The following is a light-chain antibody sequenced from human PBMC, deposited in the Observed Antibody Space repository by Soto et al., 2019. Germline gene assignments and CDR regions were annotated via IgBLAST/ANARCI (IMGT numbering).Light chain of an antibody. Sequence: IQMTQSTSSLSASIGDMVTITCLASHYIRNSLNWYQQTPGKPPKLLISDASNLELGVPSKFSGTGFGTDFSFTIINLQPEDIATYYCQQYDNLPLTFGGGTKVAI. CDR2: DAS. J-gene: IGKJ4*01. V-gene: IGKV1-33*01. CDR3: QQYDNLPLT. CDR1: HYIRNS.